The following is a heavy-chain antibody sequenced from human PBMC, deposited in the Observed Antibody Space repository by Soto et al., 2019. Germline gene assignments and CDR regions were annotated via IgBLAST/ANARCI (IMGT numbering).Heavy chain of an antibody. CDR3: ARDVRGSYCGY. D-gene: IGHD3-16*01. V-gene: IGHV4-30-4*01. CDR2: IYYSGST. J-gene: IGHJ4*02. CDR1: GGSISSGDYY. Sequence: QVQLQESGPGLVKPSQTLSLTCTVSGGSISSGDYYWSWIRQPPGKGREWIGYIYYSGSTYYNPPLMSGVTISVDTSKTPFSLKLCSVTAADTAVYYCARDVRGSYCGYWGQGTLVTVSS.